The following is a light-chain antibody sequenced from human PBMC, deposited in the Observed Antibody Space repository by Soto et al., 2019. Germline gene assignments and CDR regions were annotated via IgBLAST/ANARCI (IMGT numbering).Light chain of an antibody. J-gene: IGKJ1*01. CDR1: RGVGTD. Sequence: DIQMTQSPSSLSASVGYRVTITCRASRGVGTDVAWYQQKPGKPPKRLIYAASSLQSGIPSRFSGSGSGTEFTLTISSLQPEDFATYSCAQHNSYPRTFGQGTRVEMK. CDR2: AAS. V-gene: IGKV1-17*01. CDR3: AQHNSYPRT.